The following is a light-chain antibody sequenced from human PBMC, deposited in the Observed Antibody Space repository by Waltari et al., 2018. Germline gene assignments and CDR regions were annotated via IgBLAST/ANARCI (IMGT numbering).Light chain of an antibody. CDR3: AGWDDRQSGPYWV. V-gene: IGLV1-47*01. J-gene: IGLJ3*02. Sequence: QSVLTQPPSASGTPGQTVTISCSGSSSNIGTNYVFWYQQLPGAAPQLHIFRNSRRPARRPARFSGSKSGNSATLAISGLRSEDEADYYCAGWDDRQSGPYWVFGGGTKLTVL. CDR1: SSNIGTNY. CDR2: RNS.